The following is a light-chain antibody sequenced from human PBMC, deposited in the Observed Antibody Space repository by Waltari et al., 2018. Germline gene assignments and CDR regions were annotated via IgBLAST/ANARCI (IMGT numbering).Light chain of an antibody. Sequence: DIQMTQSPSSLSASVGDRVTITFQASQDISKYLNWYQQKPGKAPKILIYAASNLETGGPSRFSGSGSVTDFTFTISSLQPEDIATYYCQQHDNLPFTFGPGTKVDIK. J-gene: IGKJ3*01. CDR2: AAS. CDR3: QQHDNLPFT. CDR1: QDISKY. V-gene: IGKV1-33*01.